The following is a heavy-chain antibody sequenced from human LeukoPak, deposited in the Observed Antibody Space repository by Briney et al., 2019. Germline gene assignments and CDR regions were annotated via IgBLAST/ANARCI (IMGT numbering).Heavy chain of an antibody. CDR1: GGSISIGDYY. CDR2: INYSGNT. CDR3: ARHGYDTGNYQAHFDY. D-gene: IGHD3-9*01. Sequence: KPSQTLSLTCTLSGGSISIGDYYWSWIRQPPGKGLQWIGYINYSGNTNYNPSLTGRVTVSVDTSKNQISLKLSSVTAADTAVYYCARHGYDTGNYQAHFDYWGQGTLVTVSS. V-gene: IGHV4-61*08. J-gene: IGHJ4*02.